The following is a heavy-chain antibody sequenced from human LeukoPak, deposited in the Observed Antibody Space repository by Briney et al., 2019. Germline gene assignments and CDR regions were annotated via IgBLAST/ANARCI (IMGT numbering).Heavy chain of an antibody. CDR3: ASCVVVTAQPKYNWFDP. V-gene: IGHV4-30-4*01. CDR2: IYYSGST. D-gene: IGHD2-21*02. Sequence: SQTLSLTCTVSGGSISSGDYYWSWIRQPPGKGLEWIGSIYYSGSTYYNPSLKSRVTISVDTSKNQFSLKLSSVTAADTAVYYCASCVVVTAQPKYNWFDPWGQGTLVTVSS. CDR1: GGSISSGDYY. J-gene: IGHJ5*02.